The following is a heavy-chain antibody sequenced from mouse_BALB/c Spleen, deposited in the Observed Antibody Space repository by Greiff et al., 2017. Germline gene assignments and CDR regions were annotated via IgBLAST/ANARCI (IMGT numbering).Heavy chain of an antibody. CDR1: GFSLTSYG. J-gene: IGHJ4*01. CDR2: IWAGGST. Sequence: VQLQQSGPGLVAPSQSLSITCTVSGFSLTSYGVHWVRQPPGKGLEWLGVIWAGGSTNYNSALMSRLSISKDNSKSQVFLKMNSLQTDDTAMYYCARDYYGSSWGAMDYWGQGTSVTVSS. CDR3: ARDYYGSSWGAMDY. V-gene: IGHV2-9*02. D-gene: IGHD1-1*01.